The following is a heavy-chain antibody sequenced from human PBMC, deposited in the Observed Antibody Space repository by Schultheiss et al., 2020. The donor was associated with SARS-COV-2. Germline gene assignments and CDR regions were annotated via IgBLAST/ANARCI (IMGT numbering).Heavy chain of an antibody. D-gene: IGHD1-26*01. Sequence: SVKVSCKASGYTFTGYYMHWVRQAPGQGLEWMGGIIPIFGTANYAQKFQGRVTITADKSTSTAYMELSSLRSEDTAVYYCARGRWELLLPDYWGQGTLVTVSS. J-gene: IGHJ4*02. CDR2: IIPIFGTA. V-gene: IGHV1-69*06. CDR3: ARGRWELLLPDY. CDR1: GYTFTGYY.